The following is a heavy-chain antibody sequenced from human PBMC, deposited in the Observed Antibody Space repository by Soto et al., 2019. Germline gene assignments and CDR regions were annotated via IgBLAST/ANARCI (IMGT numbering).Heavy chain of an antibody. Sequence: GSLRLSCAASGFTFSSYAMSWVRQAPGKGLEWVSGISDSGGSTYYADSVKGRFTISRDNSKNTLYLQMNSLRAEDTAVYYCANGCGGTYYSRIHYWGQGTLVTVSS. J-gene: IGHJ4*02. V-gene: IGHV3-23*01. CDR3: ANGCGGTYYSRIHY. CDR1: GFTFSSYA. D-gene: IGHD2-15*01. CDR2: ISDSGGST.